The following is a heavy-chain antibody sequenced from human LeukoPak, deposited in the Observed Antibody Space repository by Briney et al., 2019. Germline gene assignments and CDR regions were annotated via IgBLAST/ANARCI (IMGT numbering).Heavy chain of an antibody. V-gene: IGHV4-59*01. CDR3: TRDRRAAGSIFDY. CDR1: GDSISSYH. J-gene: IGHJ4*02. D-gene: IGHD6-13*01. Sequence: SETLSLTCSVSGDSISSYHWSWIRKPPGKGLEWIGNIYYSGSPNYNPSLKSRVTISLDTSENQFSLRLSSVTAADTAVYYCTRDRRAAGSIFDYWGQGTLVTVSS. CDR2: IYYSGSP.